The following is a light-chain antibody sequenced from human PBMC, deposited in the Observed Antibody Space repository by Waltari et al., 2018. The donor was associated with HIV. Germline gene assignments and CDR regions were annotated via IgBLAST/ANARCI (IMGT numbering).Light chain of an antibody. V-gene: IGLV3-21*02. CDR2: DDF. J-gene: IGLJ1*01. CDR1: SLGSKS. CDR3: QVWDSSSEYV. Sequence: SYVLTQPPSVSVAPGQTARNPCGGNSLGSKSVQCYQQKPGQAPVMDVYDDFDRPSGIPERFSGSNSGNTATLTISRVEAGDEADYFCQVWDSSSEYVFGSGTKVTVL.